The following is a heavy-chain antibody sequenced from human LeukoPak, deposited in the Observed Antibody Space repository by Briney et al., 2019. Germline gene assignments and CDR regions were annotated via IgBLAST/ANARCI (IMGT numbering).Heavy chain of an antibody. CDR1: GGSISSYY. CDR2: IYYSGST. CDR3: ARLGWTAVGNY. Sequence: SETLSLTYTVSGGSISSYYCSWIRQPPGKGLEWIGYIYYSGSTNYNPSLKSRVTISVDTSKNQFSLKLSSVTAADTAVYYCARLGWTAVGNYWGQGTLVTVSS. V-gene: IGHV4-59*01. D-gene: IGHD5-18*01. J-gene: IGHJ4*02.